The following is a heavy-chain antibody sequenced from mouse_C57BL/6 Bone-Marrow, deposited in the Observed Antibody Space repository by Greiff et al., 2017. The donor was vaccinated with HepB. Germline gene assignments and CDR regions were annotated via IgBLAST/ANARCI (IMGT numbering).Heavy chain of an antibody. Sequence: EVKLMESGEGLVKPGGSLKLSCAASGFTFSSYAMSWVRQTPEKRLEWVAYISSGGDYIYYADTVKGRFTISRDNARNTLYLQMSSLKSEDTAMYYCTRGYYYGSRGAMDYWGQGTSVTVSS. CDR3: TRGYYYGSRGAMDY. J-gene: IGHJ4*01. CDR2: ISSGGDYI. CDR1: GFTFSSYA. D-gene: IGHD1-1*01. V-gene: IGHV5-9-1*02.